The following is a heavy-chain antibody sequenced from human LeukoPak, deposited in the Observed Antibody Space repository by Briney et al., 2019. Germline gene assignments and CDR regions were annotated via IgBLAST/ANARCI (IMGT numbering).Heavy chain of an antibody. CDR2: IKEDGSEK. V-gene: IGHV3-7*04. J-gene: IGHJ4*02. CDR1: GFTFSSYW. Sequence: PGGSLRLSCAASGFTFSSYWMSWVRQTPQKGLEWVANIKEDGSEKYYVDSEKGRFTISRENTKNSLYLQMNSLRADDTAVYYCARDHLGYSFDYWGQGTLVTVSS. CDR3: ARDHLGYSFDY.